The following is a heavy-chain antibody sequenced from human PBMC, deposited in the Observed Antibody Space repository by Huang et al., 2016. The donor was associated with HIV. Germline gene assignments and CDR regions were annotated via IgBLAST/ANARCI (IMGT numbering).Heavy chain of an antibody. CDR3: ARARGYYDSSVSYYFDY. Sequence: QVQLVQSGAEVKKPGSSVKVSCKASGGTFSSYAISWVRQAPGQGLGGMGGSIPIFGRANDAQKFQGRVTITADESTSTAYMELSSLRSEDTAVYYCARARGYYDSSVSYYFDYWGQGTLVTVSS. J-gene: IGHJ4*02. V-gene: IGHV1-69*13. D-gene: IGHD3-22*01. CDR1: GGTFSSYA. CDR2: SIPIFGRA.